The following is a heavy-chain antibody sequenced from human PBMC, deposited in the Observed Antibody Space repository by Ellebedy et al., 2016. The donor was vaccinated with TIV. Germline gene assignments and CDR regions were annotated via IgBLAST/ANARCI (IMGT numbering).Heavy chain of an antibody. CDR1: GGSFNNYA. CDR3: AREGYGSGSYSSDY. V-gene: IGHV1-69*06. CDR2: IVPLFNAP. D-gene: IGHD3-10*01. J-gene: IGHJ4*02. Sequence: AASVKVSCKASGGSFNNYAISWVRQAPGQGLEWMGGIVPLFNAPNYAQKFRGRVTITADTSTTTAYMELSSLRSEDTAVYYCAREGYGSGSYSSDYWGQGTLVTVSS.